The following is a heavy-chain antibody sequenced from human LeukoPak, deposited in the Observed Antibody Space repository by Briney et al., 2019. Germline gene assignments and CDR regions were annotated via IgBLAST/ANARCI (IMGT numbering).Heavy chain of an antibody. D-gene: IGHD3-10*01. CDR3: ARGRPVLLWFGELSHGLDP. J-gene: IGHJ5*02. Sequence: SETLSLTCAVYGGSLSGYYWSWIRQPPGKGLEWLGEINHSGSTNYNPSLKSRVTISVDTSKNQFSLKLSSVTAADTAVYYCARGRPVLLWFGELSHGLDPWGQGTLVTVSS. V-gene: IGHV4-34*01. CDR2: INHSGST. CDR1: GGSLSGYY.